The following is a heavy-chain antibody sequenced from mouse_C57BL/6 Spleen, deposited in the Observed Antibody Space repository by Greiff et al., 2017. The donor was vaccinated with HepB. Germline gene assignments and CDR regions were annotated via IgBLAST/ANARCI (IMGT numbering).Heavy chain of an antibody. CDR2: INPSNGGT. J-gene: IGHJ1*03. V-gene: IGHV1-53*01. CDR1: GYTFTSYW. CDR3: AREDYSNFYWYFDV. D-gene: IGHD2-5*01. Sequence: VQLQQPGTELVKPGASVKLSCKASGYTFTSYWMHWVKQRPGQGLEWIGNINPSNGGTNYNEKFKSKATLTVDKSSSTAYMQLCSLTSEDSAVYYCAREDYSNFYWYFDVWGTGTTVTVSS.